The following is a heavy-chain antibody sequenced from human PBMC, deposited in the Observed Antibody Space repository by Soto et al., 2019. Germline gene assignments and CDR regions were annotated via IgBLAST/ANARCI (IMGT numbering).Heavy chain of an antibody. Sequence: ASVKVSCKASGYTFTSYGISWVRQAPGQGLEWMGWISAYNGNTNYAQKLQGRVTMTTDTSTSTAYMELRSLRSDDTAVYYCARCPSGYYYEVIIDWFDPWGQGTLVTVSS. CDR1: GYTFTSYG. CDR2: ISAYNGNT. J-gene: IGHJ5*02. CDR3: ARCPSGYYYEVIIDWFDP. V-gene: IGHV1-18*01. D-gene: IGHD3-22*01.